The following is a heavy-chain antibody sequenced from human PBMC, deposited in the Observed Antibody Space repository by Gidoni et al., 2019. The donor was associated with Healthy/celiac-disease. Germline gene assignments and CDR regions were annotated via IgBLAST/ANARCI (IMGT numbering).Heavy chain of an antibody. CDR2: IIPIFGTA. Sequence: QVQLVQSGAEVKKPGSSVKVSCKASGGTFSSYAISWVRQAPGQGLEWMGGIIPIFGTANYAQKFQGRVTITADESTSTAYMELSSLRSEDTAVYYCARVGGSYYDFWVGCWFDPWGQGTLVTVSS. V-gene: IGHV1-69*01. CDR1: GGTFSSYA. CDR3: ARVGGSYYDFWVGCWFDP. D-gene: IGHD3-3*01. J-gene: IGHJ5*02.